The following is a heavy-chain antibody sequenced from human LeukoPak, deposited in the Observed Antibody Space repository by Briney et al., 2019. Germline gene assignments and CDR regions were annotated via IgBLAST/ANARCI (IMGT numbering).Heavy chain of an antibody. CDR3: AKPYYYDSSGYYWDDY. Sequence: SGGSLRLSCAASGFTFSSYGMHWVRQAPDKGLEWVAVISYDGSNKYYANSVKGRFTISRDNSKNTLYLQMNSLRAEDTAVYYCAKPYYYDSSGYYWDDYWGQGTLVTVSS. CDR2: ISYDGSNK. J-gene: IGHJ4*02. V-gene: IGHV3-30*18. D-gene: IGHD3-22*01. CDR1: GFTFSSYG.